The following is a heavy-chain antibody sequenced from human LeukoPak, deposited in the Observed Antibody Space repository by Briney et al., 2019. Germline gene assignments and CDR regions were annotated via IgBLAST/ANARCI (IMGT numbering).Heavy chain of an antibody. CDR3: AARDGGYDYVPAERWSDP. CDR1: GGSFSGYY. J-gene: IGHJ5*02. Sequence: SETLSLTCAVYGGSFSGYYWSWIRQPPGKGLEWIGEINHSGSTNYNPSLKSRVTISVDTSKNQFSLKLSSVTAADTAVYYCAARDGGYDYVPAERWSDPWGQGTLVTVSS. D-gene: IGHD5-12*01. CDR2: INHSGST. V-gene: IGHV4-34*01.